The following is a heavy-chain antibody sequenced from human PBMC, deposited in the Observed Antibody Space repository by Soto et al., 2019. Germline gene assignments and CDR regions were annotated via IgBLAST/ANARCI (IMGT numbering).Heavy chain of an antibody. CDR2: IIPIFGTA. V-gene: IGHV1-69*06. Sequence: SVKVSCKASGGTFSSYAISWVRQAPGQGLEWMGGIIPIFGTANYAQKFQGRVTITADKSTSTAYMELSSLRSEDTAVYYCARAPYDSSGYRNSHYYYYYGMDVWGQGTTVTVSS. J-gene: IGHJ6*02. CDR1: GGTFSSYA. D-gene: IGHD3-22*01. CDR3: ARAPYDSSGYRNSHYYYYYGMDV.